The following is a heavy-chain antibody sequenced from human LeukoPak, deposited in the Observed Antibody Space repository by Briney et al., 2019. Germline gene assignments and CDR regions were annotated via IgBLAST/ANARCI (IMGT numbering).Heavy chain of an antibody. CDR1: GFTFSSYA. Sequence: GGSLRLSCAASGFTFSSYAMHWVRQAPGKGLEWVAVISYDGSNKYYADSVKGRFTISRDNSKNTLYLQMNSLRAEDTAVYYCARGPGDYWGQGTLVTVSS. CDR3: ARGPGDY. V-gene: IGHV3-30-3*01. CDR2: ISYDGSNK. J-gene: IGHJ4*02. D-gene: IGHD3-10*01.